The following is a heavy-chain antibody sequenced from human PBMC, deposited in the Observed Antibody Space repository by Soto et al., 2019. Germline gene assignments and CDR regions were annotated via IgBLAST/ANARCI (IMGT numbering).Heavy chain of an antibody. Sequence: SGPTLVNPTQTLTLTCTFSGFSLSTSEVGVGWIRQPPGKALEWLALIYWDDDKHYSPSLKGRLTITKDTSKNQVVLTLTNMDPVDTATYYCARTTVAGTSDYYYYGMDVWGQGTTVTVSS. V-gene: IGHV2-5*02. CDR1: GFSLSTSEVG. CDR3: ARTTVAGTSDYYYYGMDV. D-gene: IGHD6-19*01. CDR2: IYWDDDK. J-gene: IGHJ6*02.